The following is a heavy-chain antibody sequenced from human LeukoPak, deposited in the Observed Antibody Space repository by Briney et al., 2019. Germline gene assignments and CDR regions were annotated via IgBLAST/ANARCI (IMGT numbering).Heavy chain of an antibody. CDR2: LYNPGSTDNT. J-gene: IGHJ6*02. CDR1: GGSIRSATYH. CDR3: ARDFGAGSYRYGMDV. V-gene: IGHV4-39*07. D-gene: IGHD3-10*01. Sequence: SETLSLTCTGSGGSIRSATYHWGWIRQPPGKGLEWIGRLYNPGSTDNTDSNPSLQSRVTISADTSMNQFSLRLTSVTAADTAVYYCARDFGAGSYRYGMDVWGQGTTVTVSS.